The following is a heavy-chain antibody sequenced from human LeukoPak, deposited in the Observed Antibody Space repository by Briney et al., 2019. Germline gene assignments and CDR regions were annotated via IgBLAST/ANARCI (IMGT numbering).Heavy chain of an antibody. J-gene: IGHJ4*02. Sequence: PGGSLRLSCAASGFTFSTYGMHWVRQAPGKGLEWVAFIRYDGNNKYYADSVKGRFTISRDNSKNTLYLQMNSLRAEDTAVYYCAREGYDYVWGSYRHYYFDYWGQGTLVTVSS. CDR2: IRYDGNNK. V-gene: IGHV3-30*02. CDR3: AREGYDYVWGSYRHYYFDY. D-gene: IGHD3-16*02. CDR1: GFTFSTYG.